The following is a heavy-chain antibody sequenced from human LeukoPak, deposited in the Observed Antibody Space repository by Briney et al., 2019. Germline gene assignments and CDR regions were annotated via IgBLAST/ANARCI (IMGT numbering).Heavy chain of an antibody. CDR3: ARLKGGNLDY. CDR1: GGSFSGYY. J-gene: IGHJ4*02. D-gene: IGHD2-15*01. V-gene: IGHV4-34*01. CDR2: INHSGST. Sequence: SETLSLTCAVYGGSFSGYYWSCIRQPPGKGLEWIGEINHSGSTNYNPSLKSRVTISVDTSKNQFSLKLSSVTAADTAVYYCARLKGGNLDYWGQGTLVTVSS.